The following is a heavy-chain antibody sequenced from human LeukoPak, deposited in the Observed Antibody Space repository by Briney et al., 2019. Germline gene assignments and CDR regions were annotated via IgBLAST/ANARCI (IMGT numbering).Heavy chain of an antibody. CDR2: IYSSGST. CDR1: GFIVCSNY. Sequence: GGSLRLSCAASGFIVCSNYMNWVRQAPGKGLEWVSVIYSSGSTYYADSVKGRFTISRDTSKNTLYLRMNSLRPEDTAVYYCARGGGYYGVDYWGQGTLVTVSS. J-gene: IGHJ4*02. D-gene: IGHD1-26*01. V-gene: IGHV3-66*02. CDR3: ARGGGYYGVDY.